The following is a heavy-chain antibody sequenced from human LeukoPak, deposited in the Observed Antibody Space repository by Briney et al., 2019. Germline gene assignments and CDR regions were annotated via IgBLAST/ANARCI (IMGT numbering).Heavy chain of an antibody. D-gene: IGHD6-25*01. CDR3: ASVRAAGYI. J-gene: IGHJ3*02. Sequence: GGSLRLSCAASGFIVSDSYMSWVRQAPGKGLEWVSLIYSGGSTYYADSVKGRFTISRDSPKNTLDLQMNNLRAEDTAVYFCASVRAAGYIWGQGTMVTVFS. CDR1: GFIVSDSY. CDR2: IYSGGST. V-gene: IGHV3-53*01.